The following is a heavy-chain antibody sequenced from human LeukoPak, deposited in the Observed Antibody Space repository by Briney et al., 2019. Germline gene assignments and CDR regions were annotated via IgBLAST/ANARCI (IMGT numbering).Heavy chain of an antibody. Sequence: ASVKASCKASGYTFTSYYMHWVRQAPGQGLEWMGLINPSGGSTSYAQKFQGRVTMTRDTSTSTVYMELSSLRSEDTAVYYCARSRRDRYCGSTSCLNWFDPWGQGTLVTVSS. D-gene: IGHD2-2*01. V-gene: IGHV1-46*01. J-gene: IGHJ5*02. CDR1: GYTFTSYY. CDR3: ARSRRDRYCGSTSCLNWFDP. CDR2: INPSGGST.